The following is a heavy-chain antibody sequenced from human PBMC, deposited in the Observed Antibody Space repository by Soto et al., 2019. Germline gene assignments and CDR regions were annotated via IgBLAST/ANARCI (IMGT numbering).Heavy chain of an antibody. J-gene: IGHJ4*02. CDR3: AAGGTRWLHSPFDY. Sequence: QVQLLQSGAEVKKPGASVKVSCKVSGQTLTELSMHWVRHAPGRGLEWMGGFDPESGETIFAQKCPCRVTMTEDTTTDSTYMELTSLRSEDTAVYYCAAGGTRWLHSPFDYWGQGTLVTIAS. CDR1: GQTLTELS. D-gene: IGHD1-1*01. V-gene: IGHV1-24*01. CDR2: FDPESGET.